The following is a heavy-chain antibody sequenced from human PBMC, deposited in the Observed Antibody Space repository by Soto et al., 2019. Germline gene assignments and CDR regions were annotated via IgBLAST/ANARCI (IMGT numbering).Heavy chain of an antibody. CDR2: ISGSGGST. CDR1: GFTFSSYA. J-gene: IGHJ4*02. Sequence: EVQLLESGGGLVQPGGSLRLSCAASGFTFSSYAMSWVRQAPGKGLEWVSTISGSGGSTYYADSVKGRFTISRDNSKNTLYLQMNSLRAEYTAVYYCAKDPYSSSWYSDYWGQGTLVTVSS. V-gene: IGHV3-23*01. CDR3: AKDPYSSSWYSDY. D-gene: IGHD6-13*01.